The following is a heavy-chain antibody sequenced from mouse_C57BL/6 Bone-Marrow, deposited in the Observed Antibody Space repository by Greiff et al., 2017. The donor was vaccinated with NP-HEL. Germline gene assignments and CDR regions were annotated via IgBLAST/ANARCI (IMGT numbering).Heavy chain of an antibody. CDR3: TSWYSTNFDY. J-gene: IGHJ2*01. Sequence: QVQLQQSGAELVRPGASVTLSCKASGYTFTDYEMHWVKQTPVHGLEWIGAIDPETGGTAYNQKFKGKAILTADKSSSTAYMELRSLTSEDSAVYYCTSWYSTNFDYWGQGTTLTVSS. CDR2: IDPETGGT. V-gene: IGHV1-15*01. D-gene: IGHD2-5*01. CDR1: GYTFTDYE.